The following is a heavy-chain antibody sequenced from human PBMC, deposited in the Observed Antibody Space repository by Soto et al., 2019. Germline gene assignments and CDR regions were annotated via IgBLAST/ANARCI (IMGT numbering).Heavy chain of an antibody. J-gene: IGHJ4*02. D-gene: IGHD6-13*01. CDR2: IYYSGST. CDR3: TRHEGGAAADRPLDY. V-gene: IGHV4-39*01. CDR1: GGSIRSSTYY. Sequence: QLRLQESGPGLVKSSETLSLTCTVSGGSIRSSTYYWGWIRQPPGKGLEWIGSIYYSGSTHNTPSLKSRVTMSVDTYTNQFSLNLNSVTAADTAVYYCTRHEGGAAADRPLDYWGQGTLVTVSS.